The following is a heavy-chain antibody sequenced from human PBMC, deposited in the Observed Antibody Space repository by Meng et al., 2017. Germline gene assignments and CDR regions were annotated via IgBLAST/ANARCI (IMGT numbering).Heavy chain of an antibody. J-gene: IGHJ5*02. D-gene: IGHD4-17*01. CDR3: ARDDGNYAWIAKRWFDP. CDR2: IIPIFGTA. Sequence: GRWVLLGEVVAKPGASVKVSDKACGDSCISYGISGVRQAPRQGLEWVGGIIPIFGTANYEQKVQGSVTISSNESTGTANMGLICLISEDTAVYYCARDDGNYAWIAKRWFDPWGQGTLVTVSS. CDR1: GDSCISYG. V-gene: IGHV1-69*01.